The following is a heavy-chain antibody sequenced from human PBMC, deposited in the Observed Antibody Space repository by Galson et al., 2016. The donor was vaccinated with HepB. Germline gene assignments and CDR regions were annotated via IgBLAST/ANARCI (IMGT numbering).Heavy chain of an antibody. J-gene: IGHJ5*02. V-gene: IGHV3-66*01. CDR1: GFSLDDSY. CDR2: VYGGGST. CDR3: VRNLYTTSRAS. Sequence: SLRLSCAVSGFSLDDSYMTWVRQTPGERLEWVSVVYGGGSTYYADSVKGRFTISRDTSKNTVYLQLNSLRVEDTAVYYCVRNLYTTSRASWGQGTVVTVSS. D-gene: IGHD2-2*02.